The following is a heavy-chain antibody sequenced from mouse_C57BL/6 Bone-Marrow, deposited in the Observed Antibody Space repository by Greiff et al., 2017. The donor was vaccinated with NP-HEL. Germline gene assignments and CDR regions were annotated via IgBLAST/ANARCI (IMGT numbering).Heavy chain of an antibody. Sequence: QVQLQQSGAELVRPGTSVKVSCKASGYAFTNYLLEWVKQRPGQGLEWIGVINPGSGGTNYNEKFKGKATLTADKSSSTAYMQLSSLTSEDSAVYFCARSRGGSSLFMAMDYWGQGTSVTVSS. CDR1: GYAFTNYL. V-gene: IGHV1-54*01. D-gene: IGHD1-1*01. CDR2: INPGSGGT. CDR3: ARSRGGSSLFMAMDY. J-gene: IGHJ4*01.